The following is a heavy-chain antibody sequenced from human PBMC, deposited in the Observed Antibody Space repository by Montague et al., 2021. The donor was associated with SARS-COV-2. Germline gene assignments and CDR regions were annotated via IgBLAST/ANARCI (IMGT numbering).Heavy chain of an antibody. CDR2: IIRGGGKT. CDR1: RFTFSIYT. V-gene: IGHV3-23*01. J-gene: IGHJ4*02. Sequence: SLRLSCAASRFTFSIYTMTWVRQAPGKGPEWVSTIIRGGGKTYYADSVKGRFTISRDNSKNTLYLQMNSLRAEDTAVYYCAKGLRGTRDYWDYWGQGTLVTVSS. CDR3: AKGLRGTRDYWDY. D-gene: IGHD1-14*01.